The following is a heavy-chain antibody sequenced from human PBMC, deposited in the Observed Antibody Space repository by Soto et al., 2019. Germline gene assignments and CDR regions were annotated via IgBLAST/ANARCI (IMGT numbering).Heavy chain of an antibody. J-gene: IGHJ3*01. CDR3: AASVTTAGAFDF. V-gene: IGHV3-53*01. CDR2: IYGGGNT. CDR1: SFSVSSKY. Sequence: VGSVRLSCAASSFSVSSKYMIWVRQAPGKGLEWVSAIYGGGNTYDADSVRGRFTISRDSSKNTVSLLMYSLRAEDTAVYYCAASVTTAGAFDFWGQGTLVTVSS. D-gene: IGHD4-17*01.